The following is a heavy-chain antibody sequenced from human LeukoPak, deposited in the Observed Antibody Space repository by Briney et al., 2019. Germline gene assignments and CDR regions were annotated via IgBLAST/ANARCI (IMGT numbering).Heavy chain of an antibody. CDR2: IYYSGST. CDR3: ASQTSSWYYFDY. Sequence: SETLSLTCTVSGGSISSGSHYWGWIRQPPGKGLEWIGSIYYSGSTYYNPSLKSRVTISVDTSKNQFSLKLSSVTAADTAVYYCASQTSSWYYFDYWGQGTLVTVSS. J-gene: IGHJ4*02. CDR1: GGSISSGSHY. V-gene: IGHV4-39*07. D-gene: IGHD6-13*01.